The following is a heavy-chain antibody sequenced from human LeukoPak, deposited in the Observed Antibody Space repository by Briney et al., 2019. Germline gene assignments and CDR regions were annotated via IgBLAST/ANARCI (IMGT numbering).Heavy chain of an antibody. D-gene: IGHD6-13*01. CDR1: GYTFTDHY. Sequence: ASVKVSCKASGYTFTDHYMHWVRQAPGQGLEGMAWIKPNSGATNYAQKFQGRLTMTWDTSINTAYMELSRLRFDDTAVYYCARGTTQYSSSAFDYWGQGSLVTVSS. V-gene: IGHV1-2*02. CDR2: IKPNSGAT. CDR3: ARGTTQYSSSAFDY. J-gene: IGHJ4*02.